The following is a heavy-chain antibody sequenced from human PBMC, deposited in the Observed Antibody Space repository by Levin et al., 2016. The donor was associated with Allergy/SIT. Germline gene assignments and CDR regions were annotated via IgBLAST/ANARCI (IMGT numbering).Heavy chain of an antibody. V-gene: IGHV3-20*04. D-gene: IGHD1-26*01. CDR3: ARVGSNGIFYYFDY. CDR1: GFTFNEYG. CDR2: INGKGDST. Sequence: GGSLRLSCAASGFTFNEYGLHWVRQVPGRGLEWVSGINGKGDSTRYADSVKGRFTISRDNAKKSQYLQMSSLRAEDTGFYYCARVGSNGIFYYFDYWGQGILVTV. J-gene: IGHJ4*02.